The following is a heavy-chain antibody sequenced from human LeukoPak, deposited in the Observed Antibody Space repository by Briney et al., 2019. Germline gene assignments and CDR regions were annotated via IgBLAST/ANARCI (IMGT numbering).Heavy chain of an antibody. Sequence: TGGSLRLSCAASGFTFSSFAMTWVRQAPGEGLDWVSTISGSGGSTYYADSVKGRFTISRDNSKNTLYLQMNSLRAEDTAVYYCAKARSSTVTTSFDYWGQGTLVTVSS. CDR2: ISGSGGST. CDR3: AKARSSTVTTSFDY. J-gene: IGHJ4*02. CDR1: GFTFSSFA. D-gene: IGHD4-17*01. V-gene: IGHV3-23*01.